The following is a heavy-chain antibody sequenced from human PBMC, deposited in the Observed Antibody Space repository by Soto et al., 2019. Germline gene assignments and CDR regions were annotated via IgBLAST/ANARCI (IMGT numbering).Heavy chain of an antibody. D-gene: IGHD2-21*02. CDR1: GFTFSNFG. CDR3: ARVFCRGDCYSPLDY. V-gene: IGHV3-21*01. J-gene: IGHJ4*02. Sequence: PGGSLRLSCVASGFTFSNFGLNWVRQAPGKGLEWVSPISSSDKYIYYADSVKGRFTISRDNAKNSLSLQMNSLRADDTAVYYCARVFCRGDCYSPLDYWGQGTLVTVSS. CDR2: ISSSDKYI.